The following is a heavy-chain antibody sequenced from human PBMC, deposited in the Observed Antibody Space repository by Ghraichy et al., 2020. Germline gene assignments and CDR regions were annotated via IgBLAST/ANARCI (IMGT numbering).Heavy chain of an antibody. CDR3: ATGLGGPRLQS. CDR2: INSLGST. CDR1: GGSFSGHY. V-gene: IGHV4-34*01. D-gene: IGHD5-12*01. Sequence: SETLSLTCAVSGGSFSGHYWTWIRQSPGKGLEWIGEINSLGSTNYNPSLKSRVTISLDTSKNHFSLRLISVTAADAAVYYCATGLGGPRLQSWGQEALVTVSA. J-gene: IGHJ5*02.